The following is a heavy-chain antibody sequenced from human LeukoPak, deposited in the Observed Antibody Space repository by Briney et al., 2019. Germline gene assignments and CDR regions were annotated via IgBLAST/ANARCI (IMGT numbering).Heavy chain of an antibody. CDR3: AKDSSTDFWSGYSDIDV. J-gene: IGHJ6*03. CDR2: ISGSGGST. V-gene: IGHV3-23*01. D-gene: IGHD3-3*01. CDR1: GFTFSSYA. Sequence: GGSLRLSCAASGFTFSSYAMSGVRQAPGKGLEWVSVISGSGGSTYYADSVKGRFTISRDKSKNTLYLQMNSLRATHMAVYYCAKDSSTDFWSGYSDIDVRCNVTTVTVTS.